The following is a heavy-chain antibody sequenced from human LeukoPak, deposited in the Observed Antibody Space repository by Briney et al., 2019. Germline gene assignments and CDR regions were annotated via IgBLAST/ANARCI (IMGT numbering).Heavy chain of an antibody. J-gene: IGHJ4*02. V-gene: IGHV4-34*01. CDR1: GGSFSGYY. D-gene: IGHD3-22*01. CDR2: INHSGST. CDR3: ARERITMIVLVWGAFDY. Sequence: SETLSLTCAVYGGSFSGYYWSWIRQPPGKGLEWTGEINHSGSTNYNPSLKSRVTISVDTSKNQYSLKLSSVTAADTAVYYCARERITMIVLVWGAFDYWGQGTLVTVSS.